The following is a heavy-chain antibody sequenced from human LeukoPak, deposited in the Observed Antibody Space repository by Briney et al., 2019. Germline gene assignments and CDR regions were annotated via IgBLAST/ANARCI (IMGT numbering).Heavy chain of an antibody. Sequence: GGSLRLSCASSGFIFDDYGMTWVRQAPGKGLECVGFIQSKTDGGTTDSATPVKGRFTVSRDDSKNTLYLQMNSLKTEDTAVYYCTAWSSQFDYWGQGTLVTVSS. V-gene: IGHV3-15*01. CDR1: GFIFDDYG. D-gene: IGHD6-6*01. J-gene: IGHJ4*02. CDR3: TAWSSQFDY. CDR2: IQSKTDGGTT.